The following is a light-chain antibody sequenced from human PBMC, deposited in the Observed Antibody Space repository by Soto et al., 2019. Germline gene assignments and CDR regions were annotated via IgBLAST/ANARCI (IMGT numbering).Light chain of an antibody. CDR2: GAS. CDR1: QTVSSNY. J-gene: IGKJ5*01. Sequence: DIILTQSPDTLSLSPGERATLSCRASQTVSSNYLAWCQQRPGQAPRLLIYGASNRATGISDRFSGSGSGTDFTLIINRLEPEDVAIYYCQQYGGSPRITFGQGTRLEI. CDR3: QQYGGSPRIT. V-gene: IGKV3-20*01.